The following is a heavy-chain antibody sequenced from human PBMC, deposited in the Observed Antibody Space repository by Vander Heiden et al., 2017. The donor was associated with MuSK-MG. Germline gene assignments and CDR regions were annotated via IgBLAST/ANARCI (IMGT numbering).Heavy chain of an antibody. CDR2: MFSGGTT. D-gene: IGHD2-15*01. CDR1: GLNVSSNY. CDR3: ARERPPGAAGFFDY. V-gene: IGHV3-66*01. Sequence: EVQLVESGGALVQPGGSLRLACQASGLNVSSNYMTWVRQAPGKGLEWVSVMFSGGTTYYADSVKGRFTISRDNSKNTLFLQMDNLRVEDTAVYYCARERPPGAAGFFDYWGQGTLVTVSS. J-gene: IGHJ4*02.